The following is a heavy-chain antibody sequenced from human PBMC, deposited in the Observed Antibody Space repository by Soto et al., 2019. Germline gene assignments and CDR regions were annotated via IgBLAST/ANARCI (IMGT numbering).Heavy chain of an antibody. CDR2: ISSSSSYT. Sequence: GWSLRLSCASSVFTFIDYYMSWIRQAPGKGLEWVSYISSSSSYTNYADSVKGRFTISRDNAKNSLYLQMNSLRAEDTAVYYCARVIAAADSAWGQGTLVTVSS. J-gene: IGHJ5*02. D-gene: IGHD6-13*01. CDR3: ARVIAAADSA. V-gene: IGHV3-11*06. CDR1: VFTFIDYY.